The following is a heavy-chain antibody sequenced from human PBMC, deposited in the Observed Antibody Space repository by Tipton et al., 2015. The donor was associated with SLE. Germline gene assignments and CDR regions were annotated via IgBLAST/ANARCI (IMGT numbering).Heavy chain of an antibody. D-gene: IGHD2-8*01. V-gene: IGHV4-59*11. CDR3: ARESFTNDFYYYMDV. Sequence: LRLSCTVSGVSISTHYWSWIRQPPGKGLEWIGYSYYSGSTNCNPSLQSRVTISIDTSKNQLSLKLNSVTAADTAIYYCARESFTNDFYYYMDVWGKGTTVTVSS. CDR1: GVSISTHY. J-gene: IGHJ6*03. CDR2: SYYSGST.